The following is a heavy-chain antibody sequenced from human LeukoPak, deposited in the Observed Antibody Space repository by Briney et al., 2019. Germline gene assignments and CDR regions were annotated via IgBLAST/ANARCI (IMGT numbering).Heavy chain of an antibody. Sequence: ASVKVSCKASGYTLTSYGISWVRQAPGQGLEWMGWISAYNGNTNYAQKLQGRVTMTTDTSTSTAYMELRSLRSDDTAVYYCAREDDSSGYYSTLFDYWGQGTLVTVSS. CDR3: AREDDSSGYYSTLFDY. CDR1: GYTLTSYG. CDR2: ISAYNGNT. D-gene: IGHD3-22*01. V-gene: IGHV1-18*01. J-gene: IGHJ4*02.